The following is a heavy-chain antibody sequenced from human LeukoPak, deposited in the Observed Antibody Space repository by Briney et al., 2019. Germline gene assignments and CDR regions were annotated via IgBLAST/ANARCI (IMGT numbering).Heavy chain of an antibody. D-gene: IGHD4-17*01. J-gene: IGHJ4*02. CDR2: IYPGDSDT. CDR3: AGHEEYGHYLFDY. V-gene: IGHV5-51*01. Sequence: GESLKISCKGSGYSFTSYWIGWVRQMPGKGLEWMGIIYPGDSDTRYSPSFQGQVTISADKSTRTAYLQWSSLKASDTAMYFCAGHEEYGHYLFDYWGQGTLVTVSS. CDR1: GYSFTSYW.